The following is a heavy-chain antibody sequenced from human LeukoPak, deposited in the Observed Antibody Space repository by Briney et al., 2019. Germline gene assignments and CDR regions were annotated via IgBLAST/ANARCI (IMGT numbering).Heavy chain of an antibody. J-gene: IGHJ4*02. Sequence: GGSLRLSCTASEFTFSSYWMSWVRQAPGKGLEWVANIKQDGSEKDYVDSVKGRFTISRDNAVNTLYLQMNSLRVEDTAVYYCVRGSLRLPRSTPDYWGQGTLVTVSS. CDR1: EFTFSSYW. V-gene: IGHV3-7*01. CDR2: IKQDGSEK. CDR3: VRGSLRLPRSTPDY. D-gene: IGHD2-21*02.